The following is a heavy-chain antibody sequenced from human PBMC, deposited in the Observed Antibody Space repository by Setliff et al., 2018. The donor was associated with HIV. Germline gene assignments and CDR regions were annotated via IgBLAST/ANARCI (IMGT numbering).Heavy chain of an antibody. Sequence: KPSETLSLTCAVYGGSFSGYYWSWIRQPPGKGLEWIGEIIHSGTTNYNPSLESRVTISVDTSKNQFSLNLSSVTAADTAMYYCARKSYCGGDCRGSWFDPWGQGTLVTVS. V-gene: IGHV4-34*12. D-gene: IGHD2-21*02. CDR2: IIHSGTT. J-gene: IGHJ5*02. CDR3: ARKSYCGGDCRGSWFDP. CDR1: GGSFSGYY.